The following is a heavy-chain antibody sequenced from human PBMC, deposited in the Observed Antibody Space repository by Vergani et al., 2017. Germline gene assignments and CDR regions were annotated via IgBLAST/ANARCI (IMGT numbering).Heavy chain of an antibody. CDR1: GFTFSSYW. D-gene: IGHD3-10*01. J-gene: IGHJ4*02. CDR2: ISSSSSYI. V-gene: IGHV3-21*01. CDR3: ARVQGWGSGSYYRPLDY. Sequence: EVQLVESGGGLVRPGGSLRLSCAASGFTFSSYWMHWVRQAPGKGLEWVSSISSSSSYIYYADSVKGRFTISRDNAKTSLYLQMNSLRAEDTAVDYCARVQGWGSGSYYRPLDYWGQGTLVTVSS.